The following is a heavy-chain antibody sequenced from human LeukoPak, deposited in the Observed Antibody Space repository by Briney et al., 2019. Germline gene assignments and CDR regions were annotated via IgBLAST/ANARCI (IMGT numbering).Heavy chain of an antibody. Sequence: SGGSLRLSCAASGFTFSSYAMHWVRQAPGKGLEWVAVISYDGSNKYYADSVKGRFTISRDNSKNTLYLQMNSLRAEDTAVYYCARGHNYDFWSGHMFDPWGQGTLVTVSS. J-gene: IGHJ5*02. D-gene: IGHD3-3*01. CDR3: ARGHNYDFWSGHMFDP. CDR1: GFTFSSYA. CDR2: ISYDGSNK. V-gene: IGHV3-30-3*01.